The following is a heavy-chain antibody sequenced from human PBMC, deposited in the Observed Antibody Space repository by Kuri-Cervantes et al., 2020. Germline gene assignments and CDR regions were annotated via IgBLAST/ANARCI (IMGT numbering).Heavy chain of an antibody. CDR1: GFTFSNYW. J-gene: IGHJ4*02. V-gene: IGHV3-7*01. D-gene: IGHD3-16*02. CDR2: IKQGGSEK. CDR3: ARDRLELAFFDY. Sequence: LSLTCAASGFTFSNYWMSWVRQAPGKGLEWVANIKQGGSEKHYVDSVKGRFTISRDNVENSLYLQMNSLRVEDTAVYYCARDRLELAFFDYWGQGTLVTVSS.